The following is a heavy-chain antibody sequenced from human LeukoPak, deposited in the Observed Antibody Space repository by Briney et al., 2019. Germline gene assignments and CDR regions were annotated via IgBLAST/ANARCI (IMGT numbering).Heavy chain of an antibody. V-gene: IGHV1-2*02. CDR3: ARDLGTGDLSFDY. D-gene: IGHD2-8*02. Sequence: ASVKVSCKASGYTFTGYFLHWVRQAPGHGLEWMGWINPNSGGTKCAQKFQGRVTLTRDTSITTAYMDLTRLKSDDTAVYFCARDLGTGDLSFDYWGQGTLLSVSS. J-gene: IGHJ4*02. CDR1: GYTFTGYF. CDR2: INPNSGGT.